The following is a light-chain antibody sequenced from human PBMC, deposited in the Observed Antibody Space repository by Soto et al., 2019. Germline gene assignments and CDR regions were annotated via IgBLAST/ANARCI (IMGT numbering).Light chain of an antibody. V-gene: IGLV1-47*02. Sequence: QSVLTQPPSASGTPGQRVIISCSGRSSNIGSNYVYWFQHLTGTAPKLLIYANDQRPSGVPDRFSGSKSGTSASLAISGLRSEDEADYYCAAWDDSLGGSWVFCGGTKLTVL. CDR2: AND. CDR3: AAWDDSLGGSWV. J-gene: IGLJ3*02. CDR1: SSNIGSNY.